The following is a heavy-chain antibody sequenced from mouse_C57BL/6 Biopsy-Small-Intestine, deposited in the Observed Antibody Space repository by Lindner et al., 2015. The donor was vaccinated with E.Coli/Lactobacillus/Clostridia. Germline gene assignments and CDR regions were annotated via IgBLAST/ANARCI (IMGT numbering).Heavy chain of an antibody. CDR2: IYPGDGDT. D-gene: IGHD2-3*01. J-gene: IGHJ1*03. CDR1: GYAFSSSW. Sequence: VQLQESGPELVKPGASVKISCKASGYAFSSSWMNWVKQRPGKGLEWIGRIYPGDGDTNYNGKFKGKATLTADKSSSTAYMQLSSLTSEDSAVYFCARSCDGYYGYFDVWGTGTTVTVSS. V-gene: IGHV1-82*01. CDR3: ARSCDGYYGYFDV.